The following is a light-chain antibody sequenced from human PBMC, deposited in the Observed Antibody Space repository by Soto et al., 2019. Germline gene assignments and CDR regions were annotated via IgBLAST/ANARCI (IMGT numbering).Light chain of an antibody. Sequence: QSVLTQPPSVSAAPGQKVTISCSGSSSNIGGNSVSWYQQRAGTAPKLLIYGNSNRPSGVPDRFSGSKSGTSASLAITGLQAEDEADYYCQSYDSRLSVSYVFGTGTKVTVL. CDR1: SSNIGGNS. V-gene: IGLV1-40*01. CDR2: GNS. J-gene: IGLJ1*01. CDR3: QSYDSRLSVSYV.